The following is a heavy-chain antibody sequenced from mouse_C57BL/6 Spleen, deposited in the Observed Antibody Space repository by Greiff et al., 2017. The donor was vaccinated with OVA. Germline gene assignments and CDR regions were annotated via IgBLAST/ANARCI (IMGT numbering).Heavy chain of an antibody. J-gene: IGHJ1*03. D-gene: IGHD1-1*01. CDR1: GFTFSDYG. V-gene: IGHV5-17*01. CDR3: ARIGYYYGSSYGYFDV. CDR2: ISSGSSTI. Sequence: EVQGVESGGGLVKPGGSLKLSCAASGFTFSDYGMHWVRQAPEKGLEWVAYISSGSSTIYYADTVKGRFTISRDNAKNTLFLQMTSLRSEDTAMYYCARIGYYYGSSYGYFDVWGTGTTVTVSS.